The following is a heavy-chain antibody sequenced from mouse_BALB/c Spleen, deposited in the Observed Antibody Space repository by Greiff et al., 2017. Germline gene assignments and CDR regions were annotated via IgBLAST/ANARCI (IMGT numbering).Heavy chain of an antibody. CDR2: INSNGGST. V-gene: IGHV5-6-2*01. CDR1: GFTFSSYY. CDR3: ARHNYDYYYYAMDY. D-gene: IGHD2-4*01. Sequence: EVKVVESGGGLVKLGGSLKLSCAASGFTFSSYYMSWVRQTPEKRLELVAAINSNGGSTYYPDTVKGRFTISRDNAKNTLYLQMSSLKSEDTALYYCARHNYDYYYYAMDYWGQGTSVTVSS. J-gene: IGHJ4*01.